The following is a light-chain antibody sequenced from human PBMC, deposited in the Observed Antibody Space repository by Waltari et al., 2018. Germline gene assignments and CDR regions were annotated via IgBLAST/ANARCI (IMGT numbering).Light chain of an antibody. CDR2: GAS. CDR3: LQYDNWPRV. V-gene: IGKV3-15*01. Sequence: MTQSPATLSVSPGERATLSCRASQSVSSNLAWFQKKPGQAPRLLIYGASTRATGFSARFRGSGSGTEFTLTISSLQSEDFAVYFCLQYDNWPRVFGQGTKLEIK. J-gene: IGKJ2*01. CDR1: QSVSSN.